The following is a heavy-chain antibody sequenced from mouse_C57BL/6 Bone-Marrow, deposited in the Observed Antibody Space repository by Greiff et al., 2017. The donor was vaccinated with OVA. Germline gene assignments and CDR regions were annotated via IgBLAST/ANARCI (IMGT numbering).Heavy chain of an antibody. CDR3: ALWRRAY. J-gene: IGHJ3*01. CDR1: GYTFTSYG. Sequence: VQVVESGAELARPGASVKLSCKASGYTFTSYGISWVKQRTGQGLEWIGEIYPRSGNTYYNEKFKGKATLTADKSSSTAYMELRSLTSEDSAVYFCALWRRAYWGQGTLVTVSA. CDR2: IYPRSGNT. V-gene: IGHV1-81*01. D-gene: IGHD1-1*02.